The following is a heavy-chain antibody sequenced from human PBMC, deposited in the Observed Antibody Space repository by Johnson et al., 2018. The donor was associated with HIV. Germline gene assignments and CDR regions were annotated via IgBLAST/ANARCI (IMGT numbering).Heavy chain of an antibody. CDR3: AKVGSYYPSTGGNAFDI. CDR1: GFTFSSYG. J-gene: IGHJ3*02. D-gene: IGHD3-10*01. CDR2: IWYDGRNK. Sequence: QVQLVESGGGVVQPGRSLRLSCAASGFTFSSYGMHWVRQAPGKGLEWVAVIWYDGRNKYYADSVKGRFTISRDNSKNTLYLQMNSLRAEDTAVYYCAKVGSYYPSTGGNAFDIWGQGTMVTVSS. V-gene: IGHV3-33*06.